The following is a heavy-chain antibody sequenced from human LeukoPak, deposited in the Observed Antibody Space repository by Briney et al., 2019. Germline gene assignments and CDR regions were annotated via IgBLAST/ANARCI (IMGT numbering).Heavy chain of an antibody. CDR2: ISAYNGNT. Sequence: ASVKVSCKASGYTFTRYGISWVGQAPGQGLEWMGWISAYNGNTNYAQKLQGRVTMTTDTSTSTAYMELRSLRSDDTAVYYCARDDALEATGAFDYWGQGTLVTVSS. V-gene: IGHV1-18*01. J-gene: IGHJ4*02. CDR1: GYTFTRYG. D-gene: IGHD5-12*01. CDR3: ARDDALEATGAFDY.